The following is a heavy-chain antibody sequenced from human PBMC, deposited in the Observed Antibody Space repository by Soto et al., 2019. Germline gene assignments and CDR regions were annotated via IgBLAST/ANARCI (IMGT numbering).Heavy chain of an antibody. CDR2: ISGSDDST. J-gene: IGHJ4*02. V-gene: IGHV3-23*01. CDR3: AKRASGSYFDY. Sequence: PGASLRLSSEASGFTFSSYAMSWVRQAPGKGLEWDSVISGSDDSTYYAESVKGRINISRDNSKNTLYLQMNSLRAEDTAVYYCAKRASGSYFDYWGQGT. CDR1: GFTFSSYA. D-gene: IGHD3-10*01.